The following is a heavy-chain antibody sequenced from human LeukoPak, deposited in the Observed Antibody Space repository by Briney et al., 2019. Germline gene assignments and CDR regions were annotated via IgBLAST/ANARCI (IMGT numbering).Heavy chain of an antibody. J-gene: IGHJ6*03. CDR2: IIPIFGTT. Sequence: SVKVSCKASGGTFSSYTISWVRQAPGQGLEWMGGIIPIFGTTNYAQKFQGRVSITADKSTSTTYMQLSSLRSEDTAVYYCARSRFPYYRLSRTDYYYMDVWAKETTVTVSS. CDR3: ARSRFPYYRLSRTDYYYMDV. CDR1: GGTFSSYT. V-gene: IGHV1-69*06. D-gene: IGHD3-10*01.